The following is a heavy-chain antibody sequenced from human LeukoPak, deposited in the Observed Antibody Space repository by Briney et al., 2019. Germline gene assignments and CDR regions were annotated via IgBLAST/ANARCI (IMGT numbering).Heavy chain of an antibody. CDR3: ARIMVRGVIDY. Sequence: SQTLSLTCTVSGGSISSYYWSWIRQPPGKGLEWIGCIYYSGSTNYNPSLKSRVTISVDTSKNQFSLKLSSVTAADTAVYYCARIMVRGVIDYWGQGTLVTVSS. V-gene: IGHV4-59*01. CDR1: GGSISSYY. CDR2: IYYSGST. D-gene: IGHD3-10*01. J-gene: IGHJ4*02.